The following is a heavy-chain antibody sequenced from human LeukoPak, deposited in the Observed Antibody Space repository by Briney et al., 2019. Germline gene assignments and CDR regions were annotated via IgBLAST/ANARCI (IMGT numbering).Heavy chain of an antibody. V-gene: IGHV4-59*01. Sequence: PSETLSLTCTVSGGSISSYYWSWIRQPAGKGLEWIGYVYYSGNTNYNPSLKSRVTISLDTPKNQFSLKLRSVTAADTTVYYCARDTRDAFDIRGQGTMVTVSS. CDR1: GGSISSYY. J-gene: IGHJ3*02. CDR3: ARDTRDAFDI. CDR2: VYYSGNT.